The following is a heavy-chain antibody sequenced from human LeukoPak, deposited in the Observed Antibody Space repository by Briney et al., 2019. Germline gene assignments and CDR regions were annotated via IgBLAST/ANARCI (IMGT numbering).Heavy chain of an antibody. CDR1: GVSISSYY. D-gene: IGHD2-2*01. CDR2: IYYSGST. Sequence: KSSETLSLTCTVSGVSISSYYWSWIRQPPGKGLEWIGYIYYSGSTNYNPSLKSRVTISVDTSKNQFSLKLSSVTAADTAVYYCAREEYCSSTSCYYEEGFDYWGQGTLVTVSS. CDR3: AREEYCSSTSCYYEEGFDY. V-gene: IGHV4-59*12. J-gene: IGHJ4*02.